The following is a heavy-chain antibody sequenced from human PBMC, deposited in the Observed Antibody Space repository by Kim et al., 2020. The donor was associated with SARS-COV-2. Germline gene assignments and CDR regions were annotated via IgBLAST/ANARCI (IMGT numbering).Heavy chain of an antibody. V-gene: IGHV3-23*01. CDR1: GFTFSSYA. J-gene: IGHJ2*01. CDR3: AKIEPLLAAAGYPGGYWYFDL. Sequence: GGSLRLSCAASGFTFSSYAMSWVRQAPGKGLEWVSAISGSGGSTYYADSVKGRFTISRDNSKNTLYLQMNSLRAEDTAVYYCAKIEPLLAAAGYPGGYWYFDLWGRGTLVTVSS. D-gene: IGHD6-13*01. CDR2: ISGSGGST.